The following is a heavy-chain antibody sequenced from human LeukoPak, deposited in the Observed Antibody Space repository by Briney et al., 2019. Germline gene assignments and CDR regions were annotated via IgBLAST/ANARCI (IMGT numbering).Heavy chain of an antibody. CDR3: ARAESNVDFWSGYYRDY. D-gene: IGHD3-3*01. V-gene: IGHV1-46*01. CDR2: INPSGGST. CDR1: GYTFTSYY. Sequence: ASVKVSCKASGYTFTSYYMRWVRQAPGQGLEWMGIINPSGGSTSYAQKFQGRVTMTRDTSTSTVYMELSSLRSEDTAVYYCARAESNVDFWSGYYRDYWGQGTLVTVSS. J-gene: IGHJ4*02.